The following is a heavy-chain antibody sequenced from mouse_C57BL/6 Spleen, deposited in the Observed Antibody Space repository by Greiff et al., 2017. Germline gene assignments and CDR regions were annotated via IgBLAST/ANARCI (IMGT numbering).Heavy chain of an antibody. CDR2: ISYDGSN. V-gene: IGHV3-6*01. Sequence: EVKLMESGPGLVKPSQSLSLTCSVTGYSITSGYYWNWIRQFPGNKLEWMGYISYDGSNNYNPSLKNRISITRDTSKNQFFLKLNSVTTEDTATYYWERGGITTVVPTDYAMDYWGQGTSATVSS. D-gene: IGHD1-1*01. CDR3: ERGGITTVVPTDYAMDY. J-gene: IGHJ4*01. CDR1: GYSITSGYY.